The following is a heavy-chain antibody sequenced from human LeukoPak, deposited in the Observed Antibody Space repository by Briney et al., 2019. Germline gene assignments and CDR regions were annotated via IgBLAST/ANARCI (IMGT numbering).Heavy chain of an antibody. Sequence: ASVKVSCKASGYTFTDYYIHWVRQAPGQGLEWMGWLNPNSGDTNYAQKFQGRVSMTRDTSISTAYMDLSDLRPDDTAVYYCARGRNIEMTTMSGGSDYWGQGTLVTVSS. V-gene: IGHV1-2*02. CDR2: LNPNSGDT. J-gene: IGHJ4*02. CDR1: GYTFTDYY. D-gene: IGHD5-24*01. CDR3: ARGRNIEMTTMSGGSDY.